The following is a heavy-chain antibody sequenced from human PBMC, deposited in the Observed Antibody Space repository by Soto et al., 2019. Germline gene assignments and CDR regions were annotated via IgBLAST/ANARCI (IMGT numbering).Heavy chain of an antibody. D-gene: IGHD6-6*01. J-gene: IGHJ4*02. CDR3: ARGGYSSLSPSDY. Sequence: QVQLVQSGAEVKKPGASVKVSCKASGYTFTGSYMHWVRQAPGQGLEWMGWVNPNTGGTNYAQKFQGRVTMTRDTSISTAYMELSRLSSDDTAVFYCARGGYSSLSPSDYWGQGTLVTVSS. CDR1: GYTFTGSY. CDR2: VNPNTGGT. V-gene: IGHV1-2*02.